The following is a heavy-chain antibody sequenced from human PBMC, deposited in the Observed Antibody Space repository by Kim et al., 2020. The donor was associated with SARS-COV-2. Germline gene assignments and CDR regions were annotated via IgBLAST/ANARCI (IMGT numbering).Heavy chain of an antibody. Sequence: SVKVSCKASGGTFSSYAISWVRQAPGQGLEWMGGIIPIFGTANYAQKFQGRVTITADESTSTAYMELSSLRSEDTAVYYCARDPIWECSSTSCYLAGNWFDPLGQGTLVTVSS. J-gene: IGHJ5*02. CDR2: IIPIFGTA. CDR1: GGTFSSYA. CDR3: ARDPIWECSSTSCYLAGNWFDP. V-gene: IGHV1-69*13. D-gene: IGHD2-2*01.